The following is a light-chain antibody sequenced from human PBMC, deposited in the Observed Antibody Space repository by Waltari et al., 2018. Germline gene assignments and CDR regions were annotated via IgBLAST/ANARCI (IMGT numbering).Light chain of an antibody. CDR1: PGAVTSGLY. J-gene: IGLJ3*02. V-gene: IGLV7-46*01. CDR3: LISYSGVGV. Sequence: QAVVTQEPSLTVSPGGTVTLTCGPSPGAVTSGLYPYWFQQNPGQAPRTLSYDTSNKHSWTPARFSGSLLGGKAALTLSGAQPEDEAEYYCLISYSGVGVFGGGTKLTVL. CDR2: DTS.